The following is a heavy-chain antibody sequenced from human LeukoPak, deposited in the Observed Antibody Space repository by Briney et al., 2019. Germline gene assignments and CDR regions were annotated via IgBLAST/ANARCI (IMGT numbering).Heavy chain of an antibody. CDR2: IIPMFGTA. CDR3: ARSDGYGLVGI. V-gene: IGHV1-69*13. CDR1: GGTFSSYV. D-gene: IGHD3-10*01. Sequence: SVKVSCKASGGTFSSYVITWVRQAPGQGLEWMGGIIPMFGTADYAQKCQGRVTITADESTSTAYMQLSSLRSEDTAVYYCARSDGYGLVGIWGQGTMVTVSS. J-gene: IGHJ3*02.